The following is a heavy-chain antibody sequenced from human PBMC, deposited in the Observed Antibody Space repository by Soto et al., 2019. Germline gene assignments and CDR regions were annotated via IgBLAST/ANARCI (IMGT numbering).Heavy chain of an antibody. D-gene: IGHD3-3*01. CDR1: GGSFSGYY. CDR2: INHSGST. J-gene: IGHJ4*02. Sequence: SETLSLTCAVYGGSFSGYYWSWIRQPPGKGLEWIGEINHSGSTNYNPSLKSRVTISVDTSKNQFSLKLSSVTAADTAVYYCARAVSRYDFWSGYYSSFFDYWVQGTLVTVSS. V-gene: IGHV4-34*01. CDR3: ARAVSRYDFWSGYYSSFFDY.